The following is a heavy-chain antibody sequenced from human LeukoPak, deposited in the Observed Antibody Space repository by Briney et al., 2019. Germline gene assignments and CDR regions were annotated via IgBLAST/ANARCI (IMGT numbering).Heavy chain of an antibody. V-gene: IGHV3-23*01. Sequence: GGSLRLSCAPSGFTFSRYAMSWVRQAPGKGLEWVSVISGSGSSTYHADSVKGRFTISRDNSKNTLYLQMNSLRAEDTAVYYCAKVSYHYYGSGSYVLDYWGQGILVTVSS. J-gene: IGHJ4*02. D-gene: IGHD3-10*01. CDR3: AKVSYHYYGSGSYVLDY. CDR2: ISGSGSST. CDR1: GFTFSRYA.